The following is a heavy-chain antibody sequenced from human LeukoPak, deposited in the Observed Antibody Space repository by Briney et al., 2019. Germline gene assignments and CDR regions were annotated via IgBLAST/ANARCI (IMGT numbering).Heavy chain of an antibody. D-gene: IGHD6-13*01. Sequence: GGSLRLSCAASGFTFSSYAMSWVRQAPGKGLEWVSAISGSGGGTYYADSVKGRFTISRDNAKNTLYLQMNSLRAEDTAVYYCARAQTLTQGGPTSYIAAAGHNWFDPWGQGTLVTVSS. V-gene: IGHV3-23*01. J-gene: IGHJ5*02. CDR1: GFTFSSYA. CDR2: ISGSGGGT. CDR3: ARAQTLTQGGPTSYIAAAGHNWFDP.